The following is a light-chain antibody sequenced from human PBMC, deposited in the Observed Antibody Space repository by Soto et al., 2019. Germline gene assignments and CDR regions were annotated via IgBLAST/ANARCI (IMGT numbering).Light chain of an antibody. CDR2: LAS. V-gene: IGKV1-39*01. Sequence: DIQMTQSPSSLSASIGDRVTISCRASQNVATYLNWYQQKPGKAPKLLLYLASTLQSGVPSRFSGSGSWTDFTLTISSLQPEDVAAYFCQQSYSTPYTFGRGTKLEIK. CDR3: QQSYSTPYT. CDR1: QNVATY. J-gene: IGKJ2*01.